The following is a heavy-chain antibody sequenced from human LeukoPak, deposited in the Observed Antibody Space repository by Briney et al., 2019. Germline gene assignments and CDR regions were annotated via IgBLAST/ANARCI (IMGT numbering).Heavy chain of an antibody. V-gene: IGHV5-51*01. CDR1: GNTFTNYW. CDR3: ARRRRDDYSYVSGYSFDY. D-gene: IGHD5-24*01. CDR2: IYPGDSDT. Sequence: GESLKISCKGSGNTFTNYWIAWVRQMPGKGLECMGLIYPGDSDTRYSPSFQGQVTISADKSIGTAYLQWSSLKASDTAMYYCARRRRDDYSYVSGYSFDYWGRGTLVTVSS. J-gene: IGHJ2*01.